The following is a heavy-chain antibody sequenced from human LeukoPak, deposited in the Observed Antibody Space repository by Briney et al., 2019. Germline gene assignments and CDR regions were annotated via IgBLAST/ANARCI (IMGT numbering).Heavy chain of an antibody. CDR2: INPNTGGT. J-gene: IGHJ4*02. V-gene: IGHV1-2*02. D-gene: IGHD3-22*01. CDR3: ARVYSMTVVDRRAYSLAY. CDR1: GYTFTGYY. Sequence: GASMKVSCETAGYTFTGYYLHWVRQAPGQGLEWMGRINPNTGGTNFAQMFQGRVTMTRDTSINTAYMELSRLRSDDTAVYYCARVYSMTVVDRRAYSLAYWGQGTLVTVSS.